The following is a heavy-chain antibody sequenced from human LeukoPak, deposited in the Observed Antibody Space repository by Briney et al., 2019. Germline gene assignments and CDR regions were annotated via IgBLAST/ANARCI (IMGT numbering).Heavy chain of an antibody. CDR1: GYTLTELS. D-gene: IGHD3-22*01. CDR3: ATVGTYYYDSSGLDY. CDR2: FDPEDGET. V-gene: IGHV1-24*01. J-gene: IGHJ4*02. Sequence: ASVKVSCKVSGYTLTELSMHWVRQAPGKGLEWLGGFDPEDGETIYAQKFQGRVTMPEDTSTDTATKELTSLRAEDTAVYYCATVGTYYYDSSGLDYWGQGTLGTVSS.